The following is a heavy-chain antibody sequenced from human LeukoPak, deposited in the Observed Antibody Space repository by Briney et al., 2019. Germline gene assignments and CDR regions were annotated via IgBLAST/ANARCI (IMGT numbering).Heavy chain of an antibody. D-gene: IGHD2-15*01. J-gene: IGHJ6*02. CDR2: ISSGGSST. CDR1: GFTFSSYW. V-gene: IGHV3-74*01. CDR3: ARGYCNGGSCYSSGLDV. Sequence: GGSLRLSCAASGFTFSSYWMHWDRQAPGKGLVWVSRISSGGSSTRYADSVKGRFTISRDNAQNTLYLQLNSLRAEDTAVYYCARGYCNGGSCYSSGLDVWGQGTTVTVSS.